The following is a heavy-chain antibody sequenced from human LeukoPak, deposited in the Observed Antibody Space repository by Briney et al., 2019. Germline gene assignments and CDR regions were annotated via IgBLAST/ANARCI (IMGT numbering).Heavy chain of an antibody. CDR1: GFTFSNYA. V-gene: IGHV3-21*01. D-gene: IGHD3-22*01. CDR3: ARTAIGYSDSSGYYFDY. J-gene: IGHJ4*02. Sequence: GSLRLSCAASGFTFSNYAMNWVRQAPGKGLEWVSSISRSNVSIYYANSVKGRLTISRDNARNSLYLQMNGLRADDTAVYYCARTAIGYSDSSGYYFDYWGQGTLVTVSS. CDR2: ISRSNVSI.